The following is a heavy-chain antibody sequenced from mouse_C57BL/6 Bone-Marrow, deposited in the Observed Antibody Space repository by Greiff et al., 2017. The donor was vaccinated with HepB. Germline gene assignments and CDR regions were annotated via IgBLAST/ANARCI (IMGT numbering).Heavy chain of an antibody. CDR2: IWSGGST. V-gene: IGHV2-2*01. D-gene: IGHD1-1*01. Sequence: QVQLQQSGPGLVQPSQSLSITCTVSGFSFTSYGVHWVRQSPGKGLEWLGVIWSGGSTDYNAAFISRLSISKDNSKSQVFFKMNSLQADDTAIYYCASYYYGSSYGFAYWGQGTLVTVSA. CDR1: GFSFTSYG. CDR3: ASYYYGSSYGFAY. J-gene: IGHJ3*01.